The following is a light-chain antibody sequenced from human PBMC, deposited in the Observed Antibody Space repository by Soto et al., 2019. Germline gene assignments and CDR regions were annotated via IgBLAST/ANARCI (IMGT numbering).Light chain of an antibody. CDR3: QQYSDLTMT. Sequence: DIVLKQSPGTLSLSPGERAILSCRASQTVNKNYLAWCQPKPGQAPRXXIYGASRRETGIPDRFSGSASGTEFTLTISRLEPEDFEVYFCQQYSDLTMTFGQGTRLEIK. CDR1: QTVNKNY. J-gene: IGKJ5*01. CDR2: GAS. V-gene: IGKV3-20*01.